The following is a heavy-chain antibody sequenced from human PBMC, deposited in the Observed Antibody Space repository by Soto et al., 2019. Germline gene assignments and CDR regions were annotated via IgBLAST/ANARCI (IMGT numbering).Heavy chain of an antibody. Sequence: EASVKVSCKASGYTFTGYYMHWVRQAPGQGLEWMEWINPNSGGTNYAQKFQGWVTMTRDTSISTAYMELSRLRSDDTAVYYCARGTYYYDSSGIDYWGKGTLVTVSS. CDR2: INPNSGGT. CDR3: ARGTYYYDSSGIDY. J-gene: IGHJ4*02. V-gene: IGHV1-2*04. D-gene: IGHD3-22*01. CDR1: GYTFTGYY.